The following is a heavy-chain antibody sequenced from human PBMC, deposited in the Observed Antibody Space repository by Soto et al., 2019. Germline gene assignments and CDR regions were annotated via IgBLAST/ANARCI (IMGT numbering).Heavy chain of an antibody. CDR1: GYNFTTYG. Sequence: ASVKVSCKASGYNFTTYGINWVRQAPGEGLEWVGWISADHGTTEYTQKLEARVTLTADTSTSTAYLELRSLRSDDTAVYYCATTPEEYCSSTSCPFAYWGQGTLVTVSS. D-gene: IGHD2-2*01. J-gene: IGHJ4*02. CDR2: ISADHGTT. V-gene: IGHV1-18*04. CDR3: ATTPEEYCSSTSCPFAY.